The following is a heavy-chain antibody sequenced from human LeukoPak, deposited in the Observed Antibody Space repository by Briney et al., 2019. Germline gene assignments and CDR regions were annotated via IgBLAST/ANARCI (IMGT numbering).Heavy chain of an antibody. CDR1: GFTVSSNY. V-gene: IGHV3-53*01. D-gene: IGHD3-10*01. CDR2: IYSGGST. Sequence: GGSLRLSCAASGFTVSSNYMSWVRQAPGKGLEWVSVIYSGGSTYYADSVKGRFTISRDNAKNSLYLQMNSLRAEDTAVYYCARVAYGSGSLYYYYYYMDVWGKGTTVTISS. CDR3: ARVAYGSGSLYYYYYYMDV. J-gene: IGHJ6*03.